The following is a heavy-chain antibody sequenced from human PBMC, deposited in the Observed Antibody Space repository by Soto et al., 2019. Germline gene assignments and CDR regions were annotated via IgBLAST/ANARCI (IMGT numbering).Heavy chain of an antibody. J-gene: IGHJ4*02. CDR3: ARCGYTAYDKEFDY. D-gene: IGHD5-12*01. Sequence: QVQLQESGPGLVKPSGTLSLTCAVSGASFSSSHWWSWVRQPPGKGLEWIGEIYHSGNTNYNPSLKSRVTISIDKSKNQFSLKLSSVTAADTAVYYCARCGYTAYDKEFDYWGQGTLVTVSS. CDR2: IYHSGNT. CDR1: GASFSSSHW. V-gene: IGHV4-4*02.